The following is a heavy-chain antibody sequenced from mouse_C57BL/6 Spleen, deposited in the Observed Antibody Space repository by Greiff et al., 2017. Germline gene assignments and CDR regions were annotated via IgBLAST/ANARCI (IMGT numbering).Heavy chain of an antibody. CDR1: GYAFSSSW. CDR2: IYPGDGDT. CDR3: ARGGAIRTRYFEV. D-gene: IGHD6-1*01. V-gene: IGHV1-82*01. Sequence: VQLQQSGPELVKPGASVKISCKASGYAFSSSWMNWVKQRPGKGLEWIGRIYPGDGDTNYNGKFKGKATLTADKSSSTAYMQLSSLTSEDSAVYFCARGGAIRTRYFEVWGTGTTVTVSS. J-gene: IGHJ1*03.